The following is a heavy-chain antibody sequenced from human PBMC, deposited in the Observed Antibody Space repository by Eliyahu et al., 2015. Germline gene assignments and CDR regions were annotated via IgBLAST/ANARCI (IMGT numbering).Heavy chain of an antibody. J-gene: IGHJ1*01. CDR2: IYYNGNT. Sequence: QVELQESGPGLAKPSETLSLTCXVXGDSVSXTSYYYYWSWXRQPPGKSLEWIGFIYYNGNTNYNPSLKSRVTISIDTSKNQFSLKLSSVTAAXTAVYYCARDLDSGGLNYHSFQYWGQGTLVTVSS. CDR3: ARDLDSGGLNYHSFQY. CDR1: GDSVSXTSYYYY. V-gene: IGHV4-61*01. D-gene: IGHD2-15*01.